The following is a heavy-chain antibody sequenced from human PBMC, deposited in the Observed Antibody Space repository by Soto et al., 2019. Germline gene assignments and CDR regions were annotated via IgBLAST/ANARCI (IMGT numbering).Heavy chain of an antibody. CDR1: GFTFSSSW. V-gene: IGHV3-74*01. D-gene: IGHD3-10*01. Sequence: GGSLRLSCAASGFTFSSSWMHWVRQSPGKGLVWVSRINSGASNTNYADSVKGRFTISRDNAKNTLYLQMDSLTAEDTAVYYCARGPNGWFGYDYWGQGTLVTVSS. J-gene: IGHJ4*02. CDR3: ARGPNGWFGYDY. CDR2: INSGASNT.